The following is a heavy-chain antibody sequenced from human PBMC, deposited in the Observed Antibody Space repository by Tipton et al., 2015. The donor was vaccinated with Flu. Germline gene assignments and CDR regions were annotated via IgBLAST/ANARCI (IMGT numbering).Heavy chain of an antibody. D-gene: IGHD3-10*01. CDR2: IYSGGST. J-gene: IGHJ3*02. V-gene: IGHV3-53*01. Sequence: SLRLSCAASGFTVSSNYMSWVRQAPGKGLEWVSVIYSGGSTYYADSVKDRFTISRDNSKNTLYLQMNSLRAEDTAVYYCARDLTYGSVPGAFDIWGQGTMVTVSS. CDR1: GFTVSSNY. CDR3: ARDLTYGSVPGAFDI.